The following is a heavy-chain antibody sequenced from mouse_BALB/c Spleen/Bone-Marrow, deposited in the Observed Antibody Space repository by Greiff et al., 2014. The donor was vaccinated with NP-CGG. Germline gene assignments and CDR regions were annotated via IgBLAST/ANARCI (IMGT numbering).Heavy chain of an antibody. CDR3: AREGVDYFDY. V-gene: IGHV1-14*01. CDR1: GYTFTSYV. Sequence: EVKLQESGPELVKPGASVKMSCKASGYTFTSYVMHWVKQKPGQGLEWIGYINPYNDGTKYNEKFKGKATLTSDKSSSTAYTELSSLTSEDSAVYYCAREGVDYFDYWGQGTTLTVSS. CDR2: INPYNDGT. J-gene: IGHJ2*01.